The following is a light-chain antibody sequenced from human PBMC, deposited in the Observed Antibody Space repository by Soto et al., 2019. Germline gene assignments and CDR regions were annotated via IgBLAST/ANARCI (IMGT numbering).Light chain of an antibody. J-gene: IGLJ1*01. Sequence: QSALTQPPSASGSPGQSVAISCTGTSSDVGGYNYVSWYQQHQGKAPKLIIYEVNKRPSGVPDRFSGSKSGNTASLTVSGLQAEDEADYYCSSYAGSSNVFGTGTKLTVL. CDR1: SSDVGGYNY. CDR3: SSYAGSSNV. V-gene: IGLV2-8*01. CDR2: EVN.